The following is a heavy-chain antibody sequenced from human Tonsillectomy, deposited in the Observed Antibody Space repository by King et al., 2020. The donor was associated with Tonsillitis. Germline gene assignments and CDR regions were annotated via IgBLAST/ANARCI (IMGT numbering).Heavy chain of an antibody. CDR3: AKLAAYDSSSYYQTYRYYYYYGMDV. V-gene: IGHV3-30*18. Sequence: VQLVESGGGVVQPGRSLRLSCAASGFTFSSCGMHWVRQAPGKGLEWVAVISYDGSNKYYADSVKGRFTISRDNSKNTLFLQMNSLRAEDTAVYYCAKLAAYDSSSYYQTYRYYYYYGMDVWGQGTTVTVSS. D-gene: IGHD3-22*01. CDR2: ISYDGSNK. J-gene: IGHJ6*02. CDR1: GFTFSSCG.